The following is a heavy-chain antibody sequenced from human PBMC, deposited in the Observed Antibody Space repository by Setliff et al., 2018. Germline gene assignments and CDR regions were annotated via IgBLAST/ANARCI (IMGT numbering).Heavy chain of an antibody. CDR3: ARSKYYYDSSGYYREDAFDI. V-gene: IGHV1-46*01. J-gene: IGHJ3*02. CDR1: GYTFTSYY. D-gene: IGHD3-22*01. CDR2: INPSGGST. Sequence: EASVKVSCKASGYTFTSYYMHWVRQAPGQGLEWMGIINPSGGSTSYAQKFQGRVTMTRDTSTSTVYMELSSLRSEDTAVYYCARSKYYYDSSGYYREDAFDIWGQGTMVTVSS.